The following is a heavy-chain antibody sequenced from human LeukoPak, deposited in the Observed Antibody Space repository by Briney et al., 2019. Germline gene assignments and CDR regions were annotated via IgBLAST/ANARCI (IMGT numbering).Heavy chain of an antibody. CDR3: ARHISGSYYLQTNWYFDL. CDR2: INHSGST. J-gene: IGHJ2*01. D-gene: IGHD3-10*01. Sequence: SETLSLTCAVYGGSFSGYYWSWIRQPPGKGLEWIGEINHSGSTNYNPSLKSRVTISVDTSKNQFSLKLSSVTAADTAVYYCARHISGSYYLQTNWYFDLWGRGTLVTVSS. CDR1: GGSFSGYY. V-gene: IGHV4-34*01.